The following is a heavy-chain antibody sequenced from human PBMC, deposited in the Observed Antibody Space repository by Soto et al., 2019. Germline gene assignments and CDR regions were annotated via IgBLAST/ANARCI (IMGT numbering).Heavy chain of an antibody. CDR1: GFSLSTSPMR. CDR2: IDWDDDK. J-gene: IGHJ6*01. CDR3: PRIPGVIAGAGPHGMDV. D-gene: IGHD6-13*01. V-gene: IGHV2-70*01. Sequence: SGPTLVNPTQTLTLTCPYSGFSLSTSPMRVSWIRQPPGKALEWLALIDWDDDKYYRTSLKTRLTISKDTSKTPVVLTMTTMDPVATPTYYRPRIPGVIAGAGPHGMDVWGQGTTVTVSS.